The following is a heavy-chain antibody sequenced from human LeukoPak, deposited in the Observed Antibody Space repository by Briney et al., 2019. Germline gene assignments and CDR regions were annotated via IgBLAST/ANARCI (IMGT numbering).Heavy chain of an antibody. Sequence: PSETLSLTCTVSGGSISSYYWSWIRQPPGKGLEWIGYIYYSGSINYNPSLKSRVTISVDTSKNQFSLKLSSVTAADTAVYYCARGGRTGTVDYWGRGTLVTVSS. CDR2: IYYSGSI. D-gene: IGHD1-7*01. V-gene: IGHV4-59*01. CDR3: ARGGRTGTVDY. CDR1: GGSISSYY. J-gene: IGHJ4*02.